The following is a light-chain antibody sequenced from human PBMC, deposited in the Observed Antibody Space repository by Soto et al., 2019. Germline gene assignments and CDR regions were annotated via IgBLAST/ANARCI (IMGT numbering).Light chain of an antibody. CDR2: GAS. CDR3: QQSYSTPRT. Sequence: DIVMTQSPATLSVSPGERATLSCRASQSVSSYLAWYQQKPGQAPRLLIYGASTWATGIPARFSGSGSDTEFTLTISSLEPEDFATYYCQQSYSTPRTFGQGTKVDIK. CDR1: QSVSSY. V-gene: IGKV3-15*01. J-gene: IGKJ1*01.